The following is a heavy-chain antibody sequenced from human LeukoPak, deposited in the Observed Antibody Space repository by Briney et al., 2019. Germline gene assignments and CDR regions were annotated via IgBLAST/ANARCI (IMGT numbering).Heavy chain of an antibody. CDR3: ARVYYSSSYDYWYFNL. D-gene: IGHD6-13*01. Sequence: SETLSLTCAVYGGSFSGYYWSWIRQPPGKGLEWIGEINHSGSTNYNPSLKSRVTISIDTSKNQFSLKLSSVTAADTAVYYCARVYYSSSYDYWYFNLWGRDTLVTVSS. V-gene: IGHV4-34*01. CDR2: INHSGST. CDR1: GGSFSGYY. J-gene: IGHJ2*01.